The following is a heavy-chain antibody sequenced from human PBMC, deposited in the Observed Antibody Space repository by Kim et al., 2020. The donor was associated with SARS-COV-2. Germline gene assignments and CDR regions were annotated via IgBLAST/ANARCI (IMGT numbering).Heavy chain of an antibody. V-gene: IGHV4-59*01. J-gene: IGHJ5*02. CDR2: IYYSGST. CDR1: GGSISSYY. D-gene: IGHD3-9*01. Sequence: SETLSLTCTVSGGSISSYYWSWIRQPPGKGLEWIGYIYYSGSTNYNPSLKSRVTISVDTSKNQFSLKLSSVTAADTAVYYCARVGRYYDILTGYYINWFDPWGQGTLVTVSS. CDR3: ARVGRYYDILTGYYINWFDP.